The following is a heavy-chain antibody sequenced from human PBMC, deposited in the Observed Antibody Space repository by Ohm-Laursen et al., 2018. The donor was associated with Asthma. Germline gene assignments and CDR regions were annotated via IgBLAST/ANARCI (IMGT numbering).Heavy chain of an antibody. CDR2: ISYVGSTK. D-gene: IGHD6-19*01. V-gene: IGHV3-30*03. CDR3: ARSSSGLDY. Sequence: SLRLSCTASGFSFSNFGMFWVRQAPGKGLEWVAFISYVGSTKYYADSVQGRFTISRDNSKDTLYLQMNSLRADDTAVYYCARSSSGLDYWGQGTLVTVSS. J-gene: IGHJ4*02. CDR1: GFSFSNFG.